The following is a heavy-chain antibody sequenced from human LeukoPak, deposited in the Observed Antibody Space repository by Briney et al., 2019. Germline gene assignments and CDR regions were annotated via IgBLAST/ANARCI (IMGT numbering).Heavy chain of an antibody. Sequence: PGGSLRPSCTASGFIFNDYPMHWVRQAPGKGLEWVAVISEDGINKFYADSVKGRFTISRDNSKNTLYVQMNSLRREDSAVYYCARDAPFHDYWGQGTLVTVSS. V-gene: IGHV3-30-3*01. CDR3: ARDAPFHDY. J-gene: IGHJ4*02. D-gene: IGHD2/OR15-2a*01. CDR1: GFIFNDYP. CDR2: ISEDGINK.